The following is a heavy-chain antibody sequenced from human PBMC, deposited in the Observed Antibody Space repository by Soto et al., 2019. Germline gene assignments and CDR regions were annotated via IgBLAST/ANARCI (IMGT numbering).Heavy chain of an antibody. CDR3: ARAFSGDYPSDY. CDR1: GFTFGSYS. Sequence: PGGSLRLSCAASGFTFGSYSMNWVRQAPGKGLEWVSYIGSSGTPIYYADSVKGRFTISRDNAKNSLYLQMNSLREEDTAVYHCARAFSGDYPSDYWGQGTLVTVSS. D-gene: IGHD4-17*01. V-gene: IGHV3-48*02. CDR2: IGSSGTPI. J-gene: IGHJ4*02.